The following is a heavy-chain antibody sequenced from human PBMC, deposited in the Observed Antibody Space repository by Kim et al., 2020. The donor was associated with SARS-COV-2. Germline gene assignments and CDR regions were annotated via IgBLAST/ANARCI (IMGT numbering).Heavy chain of an antibody. CDR3: ARDTSGFGLMVH. CDR1: GGSISSGGYY. Sequence: SETLSLTCTVSGGSISSGGYYWSWIRQHPGKGLEWIGYIYYSGTTYYNPSLKSRITMSVDTSKNQFSLELSSVTAADTAVYYCARDTSGFGLMVHWGQGT. D-gene: IGHD3-22*01. CDR2: IYYSGTT. V-gene: IGHV4-31*03. J-gene: IGHJ1*01.